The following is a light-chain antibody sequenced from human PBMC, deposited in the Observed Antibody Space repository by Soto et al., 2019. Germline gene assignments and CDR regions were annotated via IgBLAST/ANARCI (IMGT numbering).Light chain of an antibody. J-gene: IGLJ3*02. CDR2: STD. CDR1: SASVSTTYY. V-gene: IGLV8-61*01. CDR3: VLFMGSGIWV. Sequence: QAVVTQEPSLSVSPGGTVTLTCGLKSASVSTTYYPSWYQQTPGQAPRTLIYSTDTRSSGVPDRSSGSILGNKAALTITGAQAEDESDYYCVLFMGSGIWVFGGGTKVTVL.